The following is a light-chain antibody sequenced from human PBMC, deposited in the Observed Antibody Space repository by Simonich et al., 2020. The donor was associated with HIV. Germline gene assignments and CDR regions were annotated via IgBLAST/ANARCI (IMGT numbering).Light chain of an antibody. CDR2: WAS. CDR1: QGVLYSSNNKNY. J-gene: IGKJ1*01. V-gene: IGKV4-1*01. Sequence: DIVMTQSPDSLAVSLGERATINCKSIQGVLYSSNNKNYLALYQQKPGQPPKLLIYWASTRESGVPDRFSASGSGTDFTLTISSLQAEDVAIYYCQQYYSTPPTFGQGTKVEIK. CDR3: QQYYSTPPT.